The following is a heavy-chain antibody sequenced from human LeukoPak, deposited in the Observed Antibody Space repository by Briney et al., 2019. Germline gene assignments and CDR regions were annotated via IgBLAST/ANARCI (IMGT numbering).Heavy chain of an antibody. Sequence: SETLSLTCAVYGGSFSGYYWSWIREPPGKGLEWIGDINHSGSTNYNPSLKSRVTISVDTSKDQFSLKLSSVTAADTAVYYCARVVVVVPAAIWGGSYYYYYYMDVWGKGITVTVS. D-gene: IGHD2-2*02. CDR2: INHSGST. CDR1: GGSFSGYY. J-gene: IGHJ6*03. CDR3: ARVVVVVPAAIWGGSYYYYYYMDV. V-gene: IGHV4-34*01.